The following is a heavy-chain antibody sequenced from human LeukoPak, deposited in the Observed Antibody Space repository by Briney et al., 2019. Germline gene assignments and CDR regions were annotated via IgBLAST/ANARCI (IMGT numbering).Heavy chain of an antibody. Sequence: SETLSLTRTVSGGSLTSYYWSWIRQPPGKGLEWIGYIYASGGTNYNPSLKSRVTISVDTSKNQFSLKLSSLTAADTAVYYCARHGKGVTYFYTFDIWGQGTVVAVSS. CDR2: IYASGGT. CDR1: GGSLTSYY. V-gene: IGHV4-4*09. D-gene: IGHD2/OR15-2a*01. J-gene: IGHJ3*02. CDR3: ARHGKGVTYFYTFDI.